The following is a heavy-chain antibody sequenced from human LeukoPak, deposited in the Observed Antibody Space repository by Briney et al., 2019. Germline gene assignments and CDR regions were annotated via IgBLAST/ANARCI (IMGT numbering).Heavy chain of an antibody. V-gene: IGHV3-48*01. D-gene: IGHD4-17*01. Sequence: PGGSLRLSCAASGFTFSSYSMNWVRQAPGKGLEWVSYISSSSSTIYYADSVKGRFTISRDNAKNSLYLQMNSLRAEDTAVYYCARDNPGYGDYTADYWGQGTLVTVSS. J-gene: IGHJ4*02. CDR3: ARDNPGYGDYTADY. CDR2: ISSSSSTI. CDR1: GFTFSSYS.